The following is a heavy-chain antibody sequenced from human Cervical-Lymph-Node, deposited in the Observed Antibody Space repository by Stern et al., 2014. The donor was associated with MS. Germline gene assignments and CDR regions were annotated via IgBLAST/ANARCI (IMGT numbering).Heavy chain of an antibody. D-gene: IGHD3-22*01. CDR3: ARMLEDSSGLFEY. Sequence: QVTLKESGPALVKPTQTLTLTCTFSGFSLITYGMRVNWIRQPPGKALEWLARVDWDDDKFYSTSLKTRLTISKDTSKNQVVLTMTNMDPVDTATYYCARMLEDSSGLFEYWGQGTLVTVSS. J-gene: IGHJ4*02. CDR2: VDWDDDK. V-gene: IGHV2-70*04. CDR1: GFSLITYGMR.